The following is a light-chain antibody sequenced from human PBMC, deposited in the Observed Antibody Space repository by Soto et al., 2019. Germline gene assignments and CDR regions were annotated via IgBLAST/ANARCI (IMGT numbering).Light chain of an antibody. J-gene: IGKJ2*01. V-gene: IGKV3-11*01. CDR3: AQHSNRPQDT. CDR2: DAS. CDR1: QSVSSY. Sequence: EIVLTQCPATLSLSPGARATLSCRASQSVSSYLAWYQQKPAQAPRLLIYDASNRSTGIRAWFSGSGSGTDLSLTISSLEHEDFEAYYCAQHSNRPQDTFVQGTKLEV.